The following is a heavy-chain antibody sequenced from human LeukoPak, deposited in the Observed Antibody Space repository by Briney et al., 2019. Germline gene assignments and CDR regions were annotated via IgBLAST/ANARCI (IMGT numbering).Heavy chain of an antibody. V-gene: IGHV4-34*01. J-gene: IGHJ5*02. D-gene: IGHD2-2*01. CDR3: ARATKEVVPAAKGWSDP. Sequence: SETLSLTCAVYGGSFSGYYWSWIRQPPGKGLEWIGEINHSGSTNYNPSLKSRVTISVGTSKNQFSLKLSSVTAADTAVYYCARATKEVVPAAKGWSDPWGQGTLVTVSS. CDR2: INHSGST. CDR1: GGSFSGYY.